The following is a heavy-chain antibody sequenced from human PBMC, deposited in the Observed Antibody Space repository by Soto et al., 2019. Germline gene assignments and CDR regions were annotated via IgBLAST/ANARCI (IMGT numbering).Heavy chain of an antibody. V-gene: IGHV3-23*01. CDR3: AKKVNSGPGSQYFDY. Sequence: GGSLRLSCAASGFTFSSYSMSWVRQAPGKGLEWVSGFRTGGDDGTTYYADSVRGRFTISRDNSKNTLFLQMNSLRAEDTAIYYCAKKVNSGPGSQYFDYWGQGTLVTVSS. D-gene: IGHD3-10*01. J-gene: IGHJ4*02. CDR2: FRTGGDDGTT. CDR1: GFTFSSYS.